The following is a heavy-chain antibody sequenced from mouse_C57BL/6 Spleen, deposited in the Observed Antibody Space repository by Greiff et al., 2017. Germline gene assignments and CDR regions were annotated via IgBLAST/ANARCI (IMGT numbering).Heavy chain of an antibody. Sequence: VQLQESGPGLVAPSQSLSITCTVSGFSLTSYAISWVRQPPGKGLEWLGVIWTGGGTHYNSALKSRLSISKDNSKSQVFLKMNSLQTDDTARYYCARGLYDGYYGARDYWGQGTSVTVSS. CDR3: ARGLYDGYYGARDY. CDR1: GFSLTSYA. CDR2: IWTGGGT. J-gene: IGHJ4*01. V-gene: IGHV2-9-1*01. D-gene: IGHD2-3*01.